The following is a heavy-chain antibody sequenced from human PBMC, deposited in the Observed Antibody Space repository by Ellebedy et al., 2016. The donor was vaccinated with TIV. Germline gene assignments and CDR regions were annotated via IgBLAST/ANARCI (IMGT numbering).Heavy chain of an antibody. Sequence: SETLSLXXTVSGGSISSGGYYWSWIRQHPGKGLEWIGYIYYSGSTYYNPSLKSRVTISVDTSKNQFSLKLSSVTAADTAVYYCAREDYYGSGSSNYFDYWGQGTLVTVSS. CDR2: IYYSGST. V-gene: IGHV4-31*03. D-gene: IGHD3-10*01. CDR1: GGSISSGGYY. J-gene: IGHJ4*02. CDR3: AREDYYGSGSSNYFDY.